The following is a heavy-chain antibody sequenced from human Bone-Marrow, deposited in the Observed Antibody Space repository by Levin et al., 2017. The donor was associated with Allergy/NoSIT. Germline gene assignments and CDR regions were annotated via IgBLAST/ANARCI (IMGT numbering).Heavy chain of an antibody. CDR2: ISSSGSTI. CDR3: ARELGATHTMNDNWFDP. CDR1: GFTFSDYY. V-gene: IGHV3-11*01. D-gene: IGHD1-26*01. Sequence: GESLKISCAASGFTFSDYYMSWIRQAPGKGLEWVSYISSSGSTIYYADSVKGRFTISRDNAKNSLYLQMNSLRAEDTAVYYCARELGATHTMNDNWFDPWGQGTLVTVSS. J-gene: IGHJ5*02.